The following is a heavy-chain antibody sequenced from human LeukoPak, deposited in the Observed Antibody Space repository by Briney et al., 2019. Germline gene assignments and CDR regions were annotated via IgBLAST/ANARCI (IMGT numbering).Heavy chain of an antibody. CDR2: IYHSGST. J-gene: IGHJ4*02. Sequence: SETLSLTCTVSGYSISSGYYWGWIRQPPGKGLEWIGSIYHSGSTYYNPSLKSRVTISVDTSKNQFSLKLSSVTAADTAVYYCATSGNWRAVAVPDYWGQGTLVTVSS. D-gene: IGHD6-19*01. CDR1: GYSISSGYY. CDR3: ATSGNWRAVAVPDY. V-gene: IGHV4-38-2*02.